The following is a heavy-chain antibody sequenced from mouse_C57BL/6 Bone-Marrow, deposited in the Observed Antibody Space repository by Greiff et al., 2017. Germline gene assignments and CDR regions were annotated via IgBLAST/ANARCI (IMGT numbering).Heavy chain of an antibody. D-gene: IGHD2-4*01. CDR1: GFTFSSYG. V-gene: IGHV5-6*01. CDR3: ARHDYYDYGDD. CDR2: ISSGGSYT. Sequence: EVKLMESGGDLVKPGGSLKLSCAASGFTFSSYGMSWVRQTPDKRLEWVATISSGGSYTYYPDSVKGRFTISRDNAKNTLYLQMSSLKSEDTAMYYCARHDYYDYGDDWGQGTSVTVSS. J-gene: IGHJ4*01.